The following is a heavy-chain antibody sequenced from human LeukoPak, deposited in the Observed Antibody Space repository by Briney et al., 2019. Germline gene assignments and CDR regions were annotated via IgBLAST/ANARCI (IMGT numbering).Heavy chain of an antibody. CDR3: ASAHSGAYEGFANLNF. V-gene: IGHV3-7*01. J-gene: IGHJ4*02. D-gene: IGHD4-17*01. Sequence: HTGGSLRLSCVASGFTFSSYWMSWVRQAPGKGLEWVANIKQDGSEKYYVDSVKGRFTISRDNAKNSLYLQVNSLRAEDTAVYYCASAHSGAYEGFANLNFWGQGTLVTVSS. CDR1: GFTFSSYW. CDR2: IKQDGSEK.